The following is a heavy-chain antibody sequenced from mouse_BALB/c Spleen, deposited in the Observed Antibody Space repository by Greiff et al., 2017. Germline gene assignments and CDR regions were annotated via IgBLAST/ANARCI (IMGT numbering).Heavy chain of an antibody. CDR3: ARTSNSNYYAMDY. CDR1: GFTFSSFG. Sequence: EVKLVESGGGLVQPGGSRKLSCAASGFTFSSFGMHWVRQAPEKGLEWVAYISSGSSTIYYADTVKGRFTISRDNPKNTLFLQMTSLRSEDTAMYYCARTSNSNYYAMDYWGQGTSVTVSS. V-gene: IGHV5-17*02. J-gene: IGHJ4*01. CDR2: ISSGSSTI. D-gene: IGHD4-1*01.